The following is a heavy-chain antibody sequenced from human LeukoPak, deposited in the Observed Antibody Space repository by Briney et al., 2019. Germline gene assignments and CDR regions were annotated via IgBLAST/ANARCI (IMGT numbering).Heavy chain of an antibody. Sequence: GGSLRLSCAASGFTFSSYEMNWVRQAPGKGLEWVSAISGSGGSTYYADSVKGRFTISRDNSKNTLYLQMNSLRAEDTAVYYCAKGADRIAAAGTEAFDIWGQGTMVTVSS. CDR3: AKGADRIAAAGTEAFDI. J-gene: IGHJ3*02. CDR1: GFTFSSYE. CDR2: ISGSGGST. D-gene: IGHD6-13*01. V-gene: IGHV3-23*01.